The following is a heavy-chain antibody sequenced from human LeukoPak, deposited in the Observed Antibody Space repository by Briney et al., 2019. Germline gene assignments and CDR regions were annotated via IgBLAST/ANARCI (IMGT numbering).Heavy chain of an antibody. CDR1: RFTFSNSW. CDR2: IKPVGSDK. D-gene: IGHD6-19*01. J-gene: IGHJ4*02. V-gene: IGHV3-7*03. Sequence: GGSLRLSCVVSRFTFSNSWVTWVRQAPGKGLEWVATIKPVGSDKYYVDSVKGRFTISRDNAKNSLYLQMNSLRAEDTAVYYCAKDLAVAGLYWGQGTLVTVSS. CDR3: AKDLAVAGLY.